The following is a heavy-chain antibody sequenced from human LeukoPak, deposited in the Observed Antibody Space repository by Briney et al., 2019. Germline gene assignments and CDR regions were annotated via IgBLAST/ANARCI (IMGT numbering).Heavy chain of an antibody. J-gene: IGHJ4*02. CDR3: ASLLAVAGNYYFDY. D-gene: IGHD6-19*01. Sequence: ASVKVSCKASAYTFTSYGISWVRQAPGQGLEWMGWISAYNGNTNYAQKLQGRVTMTTDTSTSTAYMELRSLRSDDTAVCYCASLLAVAGNYYFDYWGQGTLVTVSS. CDR2: ISAYNGNT. CDR1: AYTFTSYG. V-gene: IGHV1-18*01.